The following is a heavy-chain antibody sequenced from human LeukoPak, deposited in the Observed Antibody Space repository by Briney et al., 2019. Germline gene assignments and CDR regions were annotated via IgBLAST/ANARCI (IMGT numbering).Heavy chain of an antibody. J-gene: IGHJ3*02. CDR2: INPNSGGT. CDR1: GYTFTGYY. CDR3: ASMIVVADAFDI. V-gene: IGHV1-2*06. D-gene: IGHD3-22*01. Sequence: ASVKVSCKASGYTFTGYYMHWVRQAPGQGLEWMGRINPNSGGTNYAQKFQGRATMTRDTSISTAYMELSRLRSDDTAVYYCASMIVVADAFDIWGQGTMVTVSS.